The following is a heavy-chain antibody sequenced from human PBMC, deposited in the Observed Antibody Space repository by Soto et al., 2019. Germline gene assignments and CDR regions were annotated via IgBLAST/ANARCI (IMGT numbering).Heavy chain of an antibody. CDR3: ARDHGIPSWGLFMNWFDP. CDR1: GYTFTSYG. Sequence: AASVKVSCKASGYTFTSYGISWVRQAPGQGLEWMGWISAYNGNTNYAQKLQGRVTMTTDTSTSTAYMELRSLRSDDTAVYYCARDHGIPSWGLFMNWFDPWGQGTLVTVSS. CDR2: ISAYNGNT. D-gene: IGHD7-27*01. J-gene: IGHJ5*02. V-gene: IGHV1-18*04.